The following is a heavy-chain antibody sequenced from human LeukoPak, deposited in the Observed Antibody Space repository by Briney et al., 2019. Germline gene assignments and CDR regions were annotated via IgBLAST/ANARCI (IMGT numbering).Heavy chain of an antibody. J-gene: IGHJ4*02. CDR2: INHSGST. D-gene: IGHD6-13*01. Sequence: SETLSLTCAVYGGSFSGYYWSWIRQPPGKGLEWIGEINHSGSTNYNPSLKSRVTISVDTSKNQFSLKLGSVTAADTAVYYCARIVTIAAAGTYFDYWGQGTLVTVSS. CDR3: ARIVTIAAAGTYFDY. V-gene: IGHV4-34*01. CDR1: GGSFSGYY.